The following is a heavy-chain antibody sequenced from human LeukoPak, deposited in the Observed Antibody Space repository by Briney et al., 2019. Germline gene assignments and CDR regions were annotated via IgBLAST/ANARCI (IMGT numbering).Heavy chain of an antibody. J-gene: IGHJ4*02. CDR3: ARAEDITGAPPGFDY. CDR2: INPSGGST. V-gene: IGHV1-46*01. CDR1: GYTFTSYY. Sequence: ASVKVSCKASGYTFTSYYMHWVRQAPAQGLEWMGIINPSGGSTSYAQKFQGRVTMTRDTSTSTVYMELSSLRSEDTAVYYCARAEDITGAPPGFDYWGQGTLVTVSS. D-gene: IGHD1-20*01.